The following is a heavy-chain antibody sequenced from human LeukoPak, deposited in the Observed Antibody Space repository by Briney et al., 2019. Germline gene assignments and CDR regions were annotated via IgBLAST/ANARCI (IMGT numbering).Heavy chain of an antibody. CDR1: GYTLTELS. V-gene: IGHV1-24*01. CDR3: ATEYSSGWYGGFDY. J-gene: IGHJ4*02. CDR2: FDPEDGET. Sequence: ASVKVSCKVSGYTLTELSMHWVRQAPGKGLEWVGGFDPEDGETIYAQKFQGRVTMTEDTSTDTAYMELRSLRSEDTAVYYCATEYSSGWYGGFDYWGQGTLVTVSS. D-gene: IGHD6-19*01.